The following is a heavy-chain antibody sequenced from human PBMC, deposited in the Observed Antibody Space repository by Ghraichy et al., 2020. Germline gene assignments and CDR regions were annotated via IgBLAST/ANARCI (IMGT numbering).Heavy chain of an antibody. Sequence: SETLSLTCTVSDGSINSYFWSWIRQPPGKGLEWIGYVYRSGSTNYNPSLKSRVTISVDTSKRQFSLRLSSVTAADTAVYYCARSFISGYNSNWFDTWGQGTLVTVSS. CDR3: ARSFISGYNSNWFDT. J-gene: IGHJ5*02. D-gene: IGHD5-24*01. V-gene: IGHV4-59*01. CDR2: VYRSGST. CDR1: DGSINSYF.